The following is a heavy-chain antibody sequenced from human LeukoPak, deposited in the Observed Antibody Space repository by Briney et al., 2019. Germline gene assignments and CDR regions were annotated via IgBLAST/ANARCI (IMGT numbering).Heavy chain of an antibody. J-gene: IGHJ4*02. V-gene: IGHV4-34*01. CDR3: ARGRDRSNAGDH. CDR1: GGSCDDYY. CDR2: IHPHGIF. Sequence: KPSETLSLTCDVSGGSCDDYYCSWIRQPPGKGLEWIGEIHPHGIFYYNSSLMSRVTISIDTSKSQFSLRLTSVTPADPAFYDCARGRDRSNAGDHWGQGSLVTVSS. D-gene: IGHD5-24*01.